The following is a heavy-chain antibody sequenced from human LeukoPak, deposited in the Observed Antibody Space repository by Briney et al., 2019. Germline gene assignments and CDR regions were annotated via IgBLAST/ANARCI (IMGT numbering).Heavy chain of an antibody. D-gene: IGHD4-17*01. CDR2: ISSDGSDT. CDR3: TRAPYHGDYVSWA. J-gene: IGHJ4*02. CDR1: GFTFSSYW. Sequence: PGGSLRLSCAASGFTFSSYWMHWVRQAPGKGLVWVSRISSDGSDTTYADSVKGRFTISRDSAKKMLYLQMNGLRVDDTAVYYCTRAPYHGDYVSWAWGQGTLVTVSS. V-gene: IGHV3-74*01.